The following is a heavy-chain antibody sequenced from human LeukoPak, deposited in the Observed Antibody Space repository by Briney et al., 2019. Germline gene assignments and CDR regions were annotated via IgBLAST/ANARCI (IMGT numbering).Heavy chain of an antibody. CDR3: ASLYSDSSGNFDY. Sequence: SETLSLTCAISGGSFSGYYWSWIRQPPGKGLEWIGRIYISGNTNYNPSLKSRVTMSVDTSKNQLSLKLNSVTAADTAVYYCASLYSDSSGNFDYWGQGTLVTVSS. V-gene: IGHV4-4*07. CDR1: GGSFSGYY. CDR2: IYISGNT. D-gene: IGHD3-22*01. J-gene: IGHJ4*02.